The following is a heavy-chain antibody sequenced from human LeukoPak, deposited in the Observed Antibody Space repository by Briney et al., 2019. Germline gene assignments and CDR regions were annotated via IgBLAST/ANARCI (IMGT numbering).Heavy chain of an antibody. CDR3: ARGDCGGDCFSTRSLNYYYYYMDV. D-gene: IGHD2-21*02. Sequence: SETLSLTCTVSGTSLNNYYWSWIRQPAGKGLEWIGRIYTSGRTNYNPSLQNRVTISVDTSKNQFSLQLTSVTAADTAIYYCARGDCGGDCFSTRSLNYYYYYMDVWGKGTTVTVSS. CDR2: IYTSGRT. CDR1: GTSLNNYY. V-gene: IGHV4-4*07. J-gene: IGHJ6*03.